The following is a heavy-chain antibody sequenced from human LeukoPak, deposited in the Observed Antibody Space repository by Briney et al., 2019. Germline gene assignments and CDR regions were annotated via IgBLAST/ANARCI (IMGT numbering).Heavy chain of an antibody. Sequence: PGGSLRLSCAASGFTFSSYAMTWVRQARGKGLEWVSSISGSGGSTSYAVSVKGRFTISRDNSKNTLYLEMNSLRAEDTAVYYCARRLAVSGVFDYWGRGTLVTVSS. V-gene: IGHV3-23*01. CDR1: GFTFSSYA. CDR2: ISGSGGST. CDR3: ARRLAVSGVFDY. J-gene: IGHJ4*02. D-gene: IGHD6-19*01.